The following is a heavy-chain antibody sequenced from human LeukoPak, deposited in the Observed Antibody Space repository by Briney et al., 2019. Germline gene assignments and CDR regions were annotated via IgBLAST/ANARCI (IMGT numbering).Heavy chain of an antibody. CDR2: IYYSGST. V-gene: IGHV4-59*01. J-gene: IGHJ4*02. Sequence: PSETLSLTCNVSGASMSSNYWSWIRQPPGKGLEWIGYIYYSGSTNYNPSLKSRVTISVDTSKNQFSLKLSSVTAADTAVYYCARVEITFGGSIDYWGQGTLVTVSS. D-gene: IGHD3-16*01. CDR1: GASMSSNY. CDR3: ARVEITFGGSIDY.